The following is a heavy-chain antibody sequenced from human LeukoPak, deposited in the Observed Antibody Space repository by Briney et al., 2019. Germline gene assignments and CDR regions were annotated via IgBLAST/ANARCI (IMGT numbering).Heavy chain of an antibody. Sequence: GGALKISWKGSGSRFTRYWIGWVRQMPGKGLEWRGIIYPAGSDTRYSPSSQRQLPISADKSTSTAYLQWSSLKASDTAMYYCARLPPGYSYGTNFDYWGQGTLVTVSS. V-gene: IGHV5-51*01. CDR2: IYPAGSDT. CDR1: GSRFTRYW. J-gene: IGHJ4*02. CDR3: ARLPPGYSYGTNFDY. D-gene: IGHD5-18*01.